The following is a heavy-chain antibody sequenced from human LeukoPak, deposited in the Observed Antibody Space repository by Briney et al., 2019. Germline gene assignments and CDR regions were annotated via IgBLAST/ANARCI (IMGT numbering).Heavy chain of an antibody. Sequence: PGGSLRLSCAASGFTFSSYAMSWVRQAPGKGLEWVSAISGSGGSTYYADSVKGRFTISRDNSKNTLYLQMNSLRAEDTAVYYCAKAEVDTAMVTGSGAFDIWGQGTMVTVSS. V-gene: IGHV3-23*01. D-gene: IGHD5-18*01. CDR3: AKAEVDTAMVTGSGAFDI. CDR1: GFTFSSYA. CDR2: ISGSGGST. J-gene: IGHJ3*02.